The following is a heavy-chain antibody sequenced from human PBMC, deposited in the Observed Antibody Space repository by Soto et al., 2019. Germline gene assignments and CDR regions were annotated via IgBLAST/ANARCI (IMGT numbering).Heavy chain of an antibody. CDR1: GFTFDDYA. V-gene: IGHV3-43D*04. D-gene: IGHD6-25*01. Sequence: GGSLRLSCAASGFTFDDYAMHWVRQAPGKGLEWVSLISWDGGSTYYADSVKGRFTISRDNSKNSLYLQMNSLRAEDTALYYCAKDMLIAASLYYYGMDVWGQGTTVTVAS. CDR2: ISWDGGST. CDR3: AKDMLIAASLYYYGMDV. J-gene: IGHJ6*02.